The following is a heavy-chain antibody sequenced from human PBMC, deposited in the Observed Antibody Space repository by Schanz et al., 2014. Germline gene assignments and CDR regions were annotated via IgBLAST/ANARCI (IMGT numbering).Heavy chain of an antibody. J-gene: IGHJ1*01. CDR2: LDPSDGDT. CDR3: ARGYTSSGRCFQH. D-gene: IGHD6-13*01. V-gene: IGHV1-8*02. Sequence: QVQLVQSGAEVKNPGASVKVSCKASGYTFINSDINWVRQAAGQGLEWMGWLDPSDGDTGYAQKFQGRVTMTRDTSTSTFYMELTTLRPEDTAVYYCARGYTSSGRCFQHWGQGSLVTVSS. CDR1: GYTFINSD.